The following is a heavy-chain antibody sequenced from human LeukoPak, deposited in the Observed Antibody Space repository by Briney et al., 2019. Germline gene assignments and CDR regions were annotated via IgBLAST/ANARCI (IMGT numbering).Heavy chain of an antibody. D-gene: IGHD5-12*01. V-gene: IGHV1-69*04. Sequence: GSSVKVSCKASGGTLISYAIRWVRQAPGQGLEWMGRIIPILGIANYAQKFQGRVTITADKSTSTADMELSSLRSEDTAVYYCASDSAYDKTWFDYWGQGTLVTVSS. CDR3: ASDSAYDKTWFDY. J-gene: IGHJ4*02. CDR1: GGTLISYA. CDR2: IIPILGIA.